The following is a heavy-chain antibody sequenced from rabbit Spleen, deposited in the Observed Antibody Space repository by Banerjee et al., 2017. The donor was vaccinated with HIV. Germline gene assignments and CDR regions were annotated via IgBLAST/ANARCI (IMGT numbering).Heavy chain of an antibody. D-gene: IGHD3-1*01. CDR2: INTYTGKP. V-gene: IGHV1S40*01. CDR3: ARDLASVVGWNFGL. CDR1: GVSFSGDSY. J-gene: IGHJ4*01. Sequence: QSLEESGGDLVKPGASLTLTCIASGVSFSGDSYMCWVRQAPGKGLQWIACINTYTGKPVYATWAKGRFTISRTSSTTVTLQMTSLTAADTATYFCARDLASVVGWNFGLWGQGTLVTVS.